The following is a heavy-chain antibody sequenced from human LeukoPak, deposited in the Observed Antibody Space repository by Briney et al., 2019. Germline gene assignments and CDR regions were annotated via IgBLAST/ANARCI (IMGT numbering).Heavy chain of an antibody. CDR3: AREGGSSGSYYHYYYYGMDV. CDR2: IWYDGSNK. Sequence: PGGSLRLSCVASGFTFSNYAMYWVRQAPGKGLEWVAVIWYDGSNKYYADSVKGRFTISRDNSKNTLYLQMNSLRAEDTAVYYCAREGGSSGSYYHYYYYGMDVWGQGTTVTVSS. D-gene: IGHD1-26*01. V-gene: IGHV3-33*08. J-gene: IGHJ6*02. CDR1: GFTFSNYA.